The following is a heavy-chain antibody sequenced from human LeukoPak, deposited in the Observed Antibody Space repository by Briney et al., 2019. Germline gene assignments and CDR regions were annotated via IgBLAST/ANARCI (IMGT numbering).Heavy chain of an antibody. CDR2: ISWNSGRI. D-gene: IGHD3-22*01. V-gene: IGHV3-9*01. CDR1: GFTFDDYA. Sequence: PGGSLRLSCAASGFTFDDYAMHWVRQAPGKGLEWVSGISWNSGRIGYADSVKGRFTISRDNSKNTLYLQMNSLRAEDTAVYYCAKGDYYDSSGLPDPYAFDIWGQGTMVTVSS. J-gene: IGHJ3*02. CDR3: AKGDYYDSSGLPDPYAFDI.